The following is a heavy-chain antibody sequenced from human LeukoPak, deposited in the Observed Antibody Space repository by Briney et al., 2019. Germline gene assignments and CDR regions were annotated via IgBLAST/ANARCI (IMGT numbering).Heavy chain of an antibody. CDR1: GGSISSSSYY. D-gene: IGHD5-12*01. CDR3: ASIPIVATITGDY. J-gene: IGHJ4*02. Sequence: SETLSLTCTVSGGSISSSSYYWGWIRQPPGKGLEWIGSIYYSGSTYYNPSLKSRVTISVDTSKNQFSLKLSSVTAADTAVYYCASIPIVATITGDYWGQGTLVTVSS. V-gene: IGHV4-39*07. CDR2: IYYSGST.